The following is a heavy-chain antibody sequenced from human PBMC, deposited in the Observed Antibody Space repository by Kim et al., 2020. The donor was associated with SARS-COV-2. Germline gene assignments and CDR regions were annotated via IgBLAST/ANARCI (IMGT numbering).Heavy chain of an antibody. CDR2: IIPIFGTA. V-gene: IGHV1-69*13. CDR3: ARVTTVTTIDWYFDL. CDR1: GGTFSSYA. Sequence: SVKVSCKASGGTFSSYAISWVRQAPGQGLEWMGGIIPIFGTANYAQKFQGRVTITADESTSTAYMELSSLRSEDTAVYYCARVTTVTTIDWYFDLWGRGTLVTVSS. D-gene: IGHD4-17*01. J-gene: IGHJ2*01.